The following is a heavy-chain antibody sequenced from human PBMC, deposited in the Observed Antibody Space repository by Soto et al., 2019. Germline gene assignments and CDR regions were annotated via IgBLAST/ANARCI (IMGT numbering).Heavy chain of an antibody. CDR1: GFTFSNYV. CDR2: ITNSGGTT. CDR3: AASPCGGGSCRVDY. J-gene: IGHJ4*02. Sequence: GGSLRLSCAASGFTFSNYVMSWVRQTPGKGLEWVSTITNSGGTTYYADSVKGRFTISRDNSKNTLSLQMNSLRADDTALYYCAASPCGGGSCRVDYWGQGTLVTVSS. D-gene: IGHD2-15*01. V-gene: IGHV3-23*01.